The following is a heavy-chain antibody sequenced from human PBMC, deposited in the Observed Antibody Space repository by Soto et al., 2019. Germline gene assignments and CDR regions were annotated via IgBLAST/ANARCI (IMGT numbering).Heavy chain of an antibody. Sequence: QVTLKESGPVLVKPTETLTLTCSVSTMGVSWIRQPPGKALEWLAHIFSSDKKYFSTSLKNRLTLSKDTSKSHAVLTLTNMDPVDTGTYYCARIQKGDEGGYFDDWGQGTLVIVSS. J-gene: IGHJ4*02. V-gene: IGHV2-26*01. CDR1: TMG. CDR2: IFSSDKK. D-gene: IGHD2-15*01. CDR3: ARIQKGDEGGYFDD.